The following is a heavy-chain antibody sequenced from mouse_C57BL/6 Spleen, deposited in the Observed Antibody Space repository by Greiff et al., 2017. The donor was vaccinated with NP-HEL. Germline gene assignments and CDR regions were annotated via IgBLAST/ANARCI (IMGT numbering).Heavy chain of an antibody. V-gene: IGHV1-72*01. J-gene: IGHJ2*01. CDR1: GYTFTSYW. Sequence: QVQLQQPGAELVKPGASVKLSCKASGYTFTSYWMHWVKQRPGRGLEWIGRIETHSGGSKYNEKFKSKATLTVDKPSSTAYMQISSLTSDDSAGYYSERSHFDYWGKGTTLTVSS. CDR3: ERSHFDY. CDR2: IETHSGGS.